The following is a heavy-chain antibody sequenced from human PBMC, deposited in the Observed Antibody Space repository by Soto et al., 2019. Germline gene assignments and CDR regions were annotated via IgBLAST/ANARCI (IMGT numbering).Heavy chain of an antibody. CDR3: ARVPGSWIDAFDI. V-gene: IGHV4-31*03. D-gene: IGHD1-26*01. Sequence: SETLSLTCTVSGGSISSGGYYWSWIRQHPGKGLEWIGYIYYSGSTYYNPSLKSRVTISVDTSKNQFSLKLSSVTAADTAVYYCARVPGSWIDAFDIWGQGTMVTVSS. CDR1: GGSISSGGYY. J-gene: IGHJ3*02. CDR2: IYYSGST.